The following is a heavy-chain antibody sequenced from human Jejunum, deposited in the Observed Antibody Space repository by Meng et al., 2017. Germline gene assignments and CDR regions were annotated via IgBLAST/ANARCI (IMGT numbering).Heavy chain of an antibody. V-gene: IGHV4-30-4*01. CDR1: GDSFNSPDYY. CDR3: ARSPYSGSALPFFDY. CDR2: IYYSGST. Sequence: HVPLQGSGPGLVTPSQTLPRTCPVSGDSFNSPDYYWSWIRQPPEQGLEWIGYIYYSGSTYYNPSLKSRVSISGDTSNKQFSLKLTSVTAADTAVYYCARSPYSGSALPFFDYWGQGSLVTVSS. J-gene: IGHJ4*02. D-gene: IGHD1-26*01.